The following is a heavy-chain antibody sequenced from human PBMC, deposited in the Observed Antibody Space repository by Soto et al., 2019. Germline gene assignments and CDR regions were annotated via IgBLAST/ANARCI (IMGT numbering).Heavy chain of an antibody. D-gene: IGHD2-15*01. J-gene: IGHJ5*02. CDR1: GGTFSSYT. CDR2: IIPILGIA. CDR3: ASTDCSGGSCYSWFDP. Sequence: QVQLVQSGAEVKKPGSSVKVSCKASGGTFSSYTISWVRQAPGQGLEWMGRIIPILGIANYAQKFQGRVTITADKSTSTVYMRLSSLRSEDTAVYHCASTDCSGGSCYSWFDPWGQGTLVTVSS. V-gene: IGHV1-69*02.